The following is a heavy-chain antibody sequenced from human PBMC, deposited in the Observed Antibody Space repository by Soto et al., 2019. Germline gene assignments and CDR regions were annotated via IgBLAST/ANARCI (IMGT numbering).Heavy chain of an antibody. J-gene: IGHJ4*02. CDR1: GFTFSSYA. D-gene: IGHD4-4*01. V-gene: IGHV3-23*01. CDR2: ISGSGGST. CDR3: AKLRIGYSNYSSY. Sequence: GGSLRLSCAASGFTFSSYAMSWVRQAPGKWLEWVSAISGSGGSTYYADSVKCRFTISRDNSKNTLYLQMNSLRAEDTAVYYCAKLRIGYSNYSSYWGQGTLVTVSS.